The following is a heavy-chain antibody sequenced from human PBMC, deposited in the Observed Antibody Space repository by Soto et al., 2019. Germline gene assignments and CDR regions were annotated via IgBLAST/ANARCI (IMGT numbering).Heavy chain of an antibody. V-gene: IGHV3-73*01. CDR3: TRHEVTEASFDY. Sequence: PGGSLRLSCAASGFTFSGSAMHWVRQASGKGLEWVGRIRSKANSYATAYAASVKGRFTISRDDSKNTAYLQMNSLKTEDTAVYYCTRHEVTEASFDYWGQGTLVTVSS. J-gene: IGHJ4*02. CDR1: GFTFSGSA. CDR2: IRSKANSYAT. D-gene: IGHD1-20*01.